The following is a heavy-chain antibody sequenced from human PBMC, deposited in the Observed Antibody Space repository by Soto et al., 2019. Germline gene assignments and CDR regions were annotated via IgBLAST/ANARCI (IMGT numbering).Heavy chain of an antibody. CDR1: GFTFSSYA. CDR3: AKEAFSSGWPTNYYFDY. CDR2: ISGSGGST. Sequence: LRLSCAASGFTFSSYAMSWVRQAPGKGLEWVSAISGSGGSTYYADSVKGRFTISRDNSKNTLYLQMNSLRAEDTAVYYCAKEAFSSGWPTNYYFDYWGQGTLVTVSS. D-gene: IGHD6-19*01. V-gene: IGHV3-23*01. J-gene: IGHJ4*02.